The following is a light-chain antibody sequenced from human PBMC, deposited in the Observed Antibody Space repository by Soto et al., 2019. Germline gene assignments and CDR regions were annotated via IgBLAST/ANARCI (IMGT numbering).Light chain of an antibody. CDR3: SSFITSTSYV. J-gene: IGLJ1*01. Sequence: QSVLTQPASVSGSPGQSITISCTGTSSDVGNYNYVSWYQQYPGKAPKLLISDVSYRPSGVSNRFSGSKSGNTASLTISGLQAEDEADYDCSSFITSTSYVFGTGTKVT. CDR1: SSDVGNYNY. CDR2: DVS. V-gene: IGLV2-14*03.